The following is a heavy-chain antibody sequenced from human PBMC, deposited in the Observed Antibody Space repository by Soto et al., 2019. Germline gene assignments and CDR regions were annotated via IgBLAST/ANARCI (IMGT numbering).Heavy chain of an antibody. Sequence: SETLSITCSFSVGSMSEYFWSWIRQSPGKGLEWIGYIYYLGSTDYNPSLKSRVTISVDTSKRQFSLRLTSVTAADTAVYYCARDGYDGSGSPYPAYWGPGTQVTVSS. CDR3: ARDGYDGSGSPYPAY. CDR2: IYYLGST. D-gene: IGHD3-10*01. CDR1: VGSMSEYF. V-gene: IGHV4-59*01. J-gene: IGHJ4*02.